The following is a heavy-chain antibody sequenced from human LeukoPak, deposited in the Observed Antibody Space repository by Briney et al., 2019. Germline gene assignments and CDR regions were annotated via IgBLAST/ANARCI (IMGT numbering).Heavy chain of an antibody. Sequence: ASVKVSCKASGYTFTSYRISWVRQAPGKGLEWMGWISAYNGNTNYAQKLQGRVTMTTDTSTSTAYMELRSLRSDDTAVYYCARSRVVVPASNWFDPWGQGTLVTVSS. CDR2: ISAYNGNT. J-gene: IGHJ5*02. D-gene: IGHD2-2*01. CDR3: ARSRVVVPASNWFDP. V-gene: IGHV1-18*01. CDR1: GYTFTSYR.